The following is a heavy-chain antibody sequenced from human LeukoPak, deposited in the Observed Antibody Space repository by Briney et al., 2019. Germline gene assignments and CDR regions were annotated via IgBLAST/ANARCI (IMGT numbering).Heavy chain of an antibody. CDR2: IYYSGST. D-gene: IGHD3-10*01. Sequence: TPSETLSLTCTVSGGSISSHYYWIWIRQPPGKGLEWIGSIYYSGSTYYNPSLKSRVTISVDTSKNQFSLKLNSLTAAETAVYYCARQYGSGSSYTPVVDLWGQGTLVTVSS. V-gene: IGHV4-39*01. J-gene: IGHJ4*02. CDR1: GGSISSHYY. CDR3: ARQYGSGSSYTPVVDL.